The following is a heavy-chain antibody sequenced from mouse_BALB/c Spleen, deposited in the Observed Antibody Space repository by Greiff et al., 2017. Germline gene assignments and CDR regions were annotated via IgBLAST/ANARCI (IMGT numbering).Heavy chain of an antibody. CDR2: ISSGGSYT. J-gene: IGHJ2*01. V-gene: IGHV5-6*01. D-gene: IGHD2-4*01. CDR1: GFTFSSYG. CDR3: ARPGLRGYFDY. Sequence: EVKLMESGGDLVKPGGSLKLSCAASGFTFSSYGMSWVRQTPDKRLEWVATISSGGSYTYYPDSVKGRFTISRDNAKNTLYLQMSSLKSEDTAMYYCARPGLRGYFDYWGQGTTLTVSS.